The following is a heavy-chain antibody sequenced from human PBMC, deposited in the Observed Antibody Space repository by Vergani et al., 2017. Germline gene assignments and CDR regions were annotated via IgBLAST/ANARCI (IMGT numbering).Heavy chain of an antibody. V-gene: IGHV3-11*01. CDR2: ISSRGTIV. J-gene: IGHJ4*02. CDR1: GFTFSDYY. CDR3: ARGELEGYGDNVFDY. Sequence: QVQLVESGGGLVKPGGSLRLSCAASGFTFSDYYMSWIRQAPGKGLEWVSYISSRGTIVYCADSLKGRFTISRDNAKNSLYLQINSLRAEDTAIYYCARGELEGYGDNVFDYWGQGTLVTVSS. D-gene: IGHD4-17*01.